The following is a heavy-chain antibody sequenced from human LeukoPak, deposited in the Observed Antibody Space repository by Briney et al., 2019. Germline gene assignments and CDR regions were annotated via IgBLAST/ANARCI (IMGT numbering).Heavy chain of an antibody. Sequence: NPSETLTLTCTVSGVSVSSGSYYWSWMPQPTGKGLVWVRYIYYSRSTNYNPSLKSRVTISVDTSKNQFSLKLSSVTAADTAVYYCARAASDFWSGYYYYYIDVWGKGTTVTVSS. D-gene: IGHD3-3*01. CDR1: GVSVSSGSYY. V-gene: IGHV4-61*01. CDR2: IYYSRST. J-gene: IGHJ6*03. CDR3: ARAASDFWSGYYYYYIDV.